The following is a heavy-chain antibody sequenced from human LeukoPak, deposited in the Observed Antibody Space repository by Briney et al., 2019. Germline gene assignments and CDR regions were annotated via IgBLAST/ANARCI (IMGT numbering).Heavy chain of an antibody. CDR1: GYTFTSYD. V-gene: IGHV1-8*01. D-gene: IGHD3-16*02. CDR3: ARVRVITFGGVIVPLGY. CDR2: MNPNSGNR. Sequence: ASVKVSCKASGYTFTSYDINWVRQATAQGLEWMGWMNPNSGNRGYAQKFQGRVTMTRNTSISTAYMELSSLRSEDTAVYYCARVRVITFGGVIVPLGYWGQGTLVTVSS. J-gene: IGHJ4*02.